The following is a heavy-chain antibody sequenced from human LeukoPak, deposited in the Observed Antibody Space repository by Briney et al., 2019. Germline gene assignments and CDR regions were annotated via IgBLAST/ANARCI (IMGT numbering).Heavy chain of an antibody. Sequence: GESLKISCTTSGYTFTNYRITWVRQVPGKGLEWMGRIDPSGSSSTYSPSFQGHVTISVDQSIRTAYLQWSSLEASDTAIYYCARSSRTNRRGWYGFYYFDYWGQGTRVTVSS. V-gene: IGHV5-10-1*01. CDR1: GYTFTNYR. J-gene: IGHJ4*02. CDR3: ARSSRTNRRGWYGFYYFDY. D-gene: IGHD6-19*01. CDR2: IDPSGSSS.